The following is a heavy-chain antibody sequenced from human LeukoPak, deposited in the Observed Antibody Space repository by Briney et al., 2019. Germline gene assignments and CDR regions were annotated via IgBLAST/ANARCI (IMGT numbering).Heavy chain of an antibody. CDR3: ARYGANYYYYGMDV. V-gene: IGHV3-11*01. D-gene: IGHD3-10*01. CDR1: GFTFSDYY. CDR2: ICSSGSTI. J-gene: IGHJ6*02. Sequence: GAFLSLSSAASGFTFSDYYSSWIRQPPGKGLEWVSYICSSGSTIYYADSVKGRFTISRDNAKNSLYLQMNSLRAEDTAVYYCARYGANYYYYGMDVWGQGTTVTVSS.